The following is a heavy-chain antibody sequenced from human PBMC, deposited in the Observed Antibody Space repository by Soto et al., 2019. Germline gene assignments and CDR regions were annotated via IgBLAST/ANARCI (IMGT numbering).Heavy chain of an antibody. J-gene: IGHJ4*02. V-gene: IGHV3-11*01. Sequence: PGGSLRLSCAASGFSFSDSYMTWIRQAPGKGLEWVSYISSGGSTIYYADSVKGRFTVSRDNAKNSLYLQMDSLRADDTAVYYCASGPYYYASNYWGQGTLVTVSS. D-gene: IGHD3-10*01. CDR3: ASGPYYYASNY. CDR1: GFSFSDSY. CDR2: ISSGGSTI.